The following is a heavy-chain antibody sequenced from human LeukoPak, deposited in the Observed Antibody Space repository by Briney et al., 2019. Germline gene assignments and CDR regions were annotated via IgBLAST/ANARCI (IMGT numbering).Heavy chain of an antibody. D-gene: IGHD3-22*01. Sequence: GGSLRLSCAASGFTFSSYGMHWVRQAPGKGLEWVAVIWYDGSNKYYADSVKGRLTISRDNSKNTLYLEMNSLRAEDTAVYYCARDLYSETSSGDDYWGQGTLVTVSS. CDR1: GFTFSSYG. CDR2: IWYDGSNK. V-gene: IGHV3-33*01. CDR3: ARDLYSETSSGDDY. J-gene: IGHJ4*02.